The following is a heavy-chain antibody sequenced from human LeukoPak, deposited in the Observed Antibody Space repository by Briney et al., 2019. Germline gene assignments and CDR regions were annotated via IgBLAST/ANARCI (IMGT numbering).Heavy chain of an antibody. CDR2: ISSSGSTI. Sequence: PGGSLRLSCAASGFTFSDYYMSWIRQAPGKGLEWVSYISSSGSTIYYADSVKGRFTISRDNAKNSLYPQMNSLRAEDTAVYYCARSIAKVAAGTITCYFDYWGQGTLVTVSS. CDR1: GFTFSDYY. J-gene: IGHJ4*02. CDR3: ARSIAKVAAGTITCYFDY. V-gene: IGHV3-11*04. D-gene: IGHD6-13*01.